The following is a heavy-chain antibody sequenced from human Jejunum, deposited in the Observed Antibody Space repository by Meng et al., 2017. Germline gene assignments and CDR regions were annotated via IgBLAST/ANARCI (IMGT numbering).Heavy chain of an antibody. CDR2: VNAGNGNT. CDR3: ARLYYFDSSGTYDY. V-gene: IGHV1-3*01. D-gene: IGHD3-22*01. CDR1: GYTFNNYL. J-gene: IGHJ4*02. Sequence: QGQLVQSGAEVKGPGASVTLSCKASGYTFNNYLIHWVRQAPGQSLEWMGWVNAGNGNTKSSEKFQGRVTFNRDSSATTAYMELSSLRSEDTAVYYCARLYYFDSSGTYDYWGQGTLVTVSS.